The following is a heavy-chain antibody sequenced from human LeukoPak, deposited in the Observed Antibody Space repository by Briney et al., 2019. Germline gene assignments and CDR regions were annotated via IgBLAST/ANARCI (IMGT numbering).Heavy chain of an antibody. Sequence: PGGSLRLSCAASGFSFGDYAMHWVRQAPGKGLEWVSGISWNSGSISYADSVKGRFTISRDNARNSLFLQMNSLRPEDTAFYYCAKDKDAYYDSLDSWGQGTLVTVSS. V-gene: IGHV3-9*01. J-gene: IGHJ4*02. CDR1: GFSFGDYA. D-gene: IGHD3-22*01. CDR3: AKDKDAYYDSLDS. CDR2: ISWNSGSI.